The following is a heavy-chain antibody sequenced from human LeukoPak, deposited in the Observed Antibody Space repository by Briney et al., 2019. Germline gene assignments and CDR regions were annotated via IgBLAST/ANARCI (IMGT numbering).Heavy chain of an antibody. CDR3: ATAWGYSGSYTAFDI. J-gene: IGHJ3*02. CDR2: FDPEDGET. Sequence: APVKVSCKVSGYTLTELSMHWVRQAPGKGLEWMGGFDPEDGETIYAQKFQGRVTMTEDTSTDTAYMELSSLRSEDTAVYYCATAWGYSGSYTAFDIWGQGTMVTVSS. V-gene: IGHV1-24*01. D-gene: IGHD1-26*01. CDR1: GYTLTELS.